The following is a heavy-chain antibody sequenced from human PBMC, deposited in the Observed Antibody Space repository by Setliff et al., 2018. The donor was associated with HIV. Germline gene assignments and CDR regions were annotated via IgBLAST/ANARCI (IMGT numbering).Heavy chain of an antibody. CDR1: GDSVSGSNW. D-gene: IGHD3-3*01. CDR2: VYHSGAT. Sequence: SETLSLTCNVSGDSVSGSNWWTWVRRSPQKGLEWIGEVYHSGATNYNPSLKSRVAMSVDKSENQFSLRLNSVTAANTAVYYCARRPPPLQFLDSPSYYMDVWGKGTTVTV. J-gene: IGHJ6*03. V-gene: IGHV4-4*02. CDR3: ARRPPPLQFLDSPSYYMDV.